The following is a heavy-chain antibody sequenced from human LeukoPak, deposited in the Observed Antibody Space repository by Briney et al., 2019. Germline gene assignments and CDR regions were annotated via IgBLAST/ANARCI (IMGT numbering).Heavy chain of an antibody. CDR1: GFTFDDYA. CDR3: AKRFDGSVGESFDI. Sequence: GGSLRLSCAASGFTFDDYAMHWVRQAPGKGLEWVSGISWNSGSIGYADSVKGRFTISRDNAKNSLYLQMNSLRAEDTALYYCAKRFDGSVGESFDIWGQGTMVTVSS. J-gene: IGHJ3*02. V-gene: IGHV3-9*01. CDR2: ISWNSGSI. D-gene: IGHD3-10*01.